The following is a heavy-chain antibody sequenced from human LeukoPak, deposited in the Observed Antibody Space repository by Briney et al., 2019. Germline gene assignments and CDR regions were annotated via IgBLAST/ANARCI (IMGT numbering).Heavy chain of an antibody. V-gene: IGHV4-34*01. CDR3: ARQTYCSSTSCYFRFDP. CDR2: INHSGST. D-gene: IGHD2-2*01. Sequence: SETLSLTCAVYGGSFSGYYWSWIRQPPGKGLEWIWEINHSGSTNYNPSLKSRVTISVDTSKNQFSLKLSSVTAADTAVYYCARQTYCSSTSCYFRFDPWGQGTLVTVSS. CDR1: GGSFSGYY. J-gene: IGHJ5*02.